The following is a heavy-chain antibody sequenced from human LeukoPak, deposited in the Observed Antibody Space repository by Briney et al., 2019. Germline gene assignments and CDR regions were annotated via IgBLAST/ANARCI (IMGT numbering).Heavy chain of an antibody. CDR2: INPTGGST. Sequence: GGSLRLSCAASGFTLSSYGMHWVRQAPGQGLEWMGLINPTGGSTGYAQKFQGRVTMTRDMSTSTDYMELSSLRSEDTAIYYCARDNSVGDNAWWFDPWGQGTLVTVSS. CDR1: GFTLSSYG. V-gene: IGHV1-46*01. J-gene: IGHJ5*02. D-gene: IGHD1-26*01. CDR3: ARDNSVGDNAWWFDP.